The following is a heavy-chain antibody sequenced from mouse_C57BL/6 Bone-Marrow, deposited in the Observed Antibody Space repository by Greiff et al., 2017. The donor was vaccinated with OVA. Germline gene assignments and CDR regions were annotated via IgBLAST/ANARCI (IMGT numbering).Heavy chain of an antibody. Sequence: VQLKQSGAELVRPGASVKLSCTASGFNIKDDYMHWVKQRPEQGLEWIGWIDPENGDTEYASKFQGKATITADTSSNTAYLQLSSLTSEDTAVYYCTTPYGNYGFDYWGQGTTLTVSS. CDR1: GFNIKDDY. CDR2: IDPENGDT. D-gene: IGHD2-1*01. CDR3: TTPYGNYGFDY. J-gene: IGHJ2*01. V-gene: IGHV14-4*01.